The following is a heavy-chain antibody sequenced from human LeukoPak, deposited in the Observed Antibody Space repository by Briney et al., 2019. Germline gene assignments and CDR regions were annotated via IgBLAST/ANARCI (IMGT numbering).Heavy chain of an antibody. CDR2: IKSKTDGGTT. V-gene: IGHV3-15*01. CDR3: AAARGVMATYYYYMDV. Sequence: GGSLRPSCAASGFTFSSAWMSWVRQAPGKGLEWVGRIKSKTDGGTTDYAAPVKGRFTISRDDSKNTLYLQMNSLKTEDTAVYYCAAARGVMATYYYYMDVWGKGTTVTVSS. D-gene: IGHD3-10*01. J-gene: IGHJ6*03. CDR1: GFTFSSAW.